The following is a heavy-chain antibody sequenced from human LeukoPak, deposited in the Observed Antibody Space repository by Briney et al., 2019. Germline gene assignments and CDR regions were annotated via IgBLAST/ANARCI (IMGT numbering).Heavy chain of an antibody. CDR3: ARERNYYDSSGYCFDY. Sequence: PGGSLRLSCAASGFTFSSYSMNWVRQAPGKGLEWVSSISSSSSYIYYADSVKGRFTISRDNAKNSLYLQMNSLRAEDTAVYHCARERNYYDSSGYCFDYWGQGTLVTVSS. D-gene: IGHD3-22*01. CDR1: GFTFSSYS. CDR2: ISSSSSYI. V-gene: IGHV3-21*01. J-gene: IGHJ4*02.